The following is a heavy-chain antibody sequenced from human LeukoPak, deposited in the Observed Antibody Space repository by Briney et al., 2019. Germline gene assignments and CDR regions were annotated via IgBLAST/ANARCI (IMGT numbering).Heavy chain of an antibody. D-gene: IGHD5-24*01. CDR1: GFTFSSYG. CDR3: AKDAEMASTNYYFDY. Sequence: GGSLRPSCAASGFTFSSYGMHWVRQAPGKGLEWVAVISYDGSNKYYADSVKGRFTISRDNSKNTLYLLMNSLRAEDTAVYYCAKDAEMASTNYYFDYWGQGTLVTVSS. J-gene: IGHJ4*02. V-gene: IGHV3-30*18. CDR2: ISYDGSNK.